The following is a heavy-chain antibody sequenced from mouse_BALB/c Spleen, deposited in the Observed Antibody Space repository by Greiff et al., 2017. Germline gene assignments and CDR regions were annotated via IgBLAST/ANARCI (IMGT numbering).Heavy chain of an antibody. CDR2: ISYSGST. J-gene: IGHJ4*01. CDR3: ARVKTYYYGYGDAMDY. D-gene: IGHD1-2*01. V-gene: IGHV3-8*02. CDR1: GDSITSGY. Sequence: VQLKQSGPSLVKPSQTLSLTCSVTGDSITSGYWNWIRKFPGNKLEYMGYISYSGSTYYNPSLKSRISITRDTSKNQYYLQLNSVTTEDTATYYYARVKTYYYGYGDAMDYWGQGTSVTVSS.